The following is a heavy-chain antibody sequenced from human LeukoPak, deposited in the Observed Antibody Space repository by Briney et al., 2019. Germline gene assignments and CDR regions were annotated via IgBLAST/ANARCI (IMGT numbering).Heavy chain of an antibody. CDR2: ISSSSSTI. D-gene: IGHD2-8*01. CDR3: TKGPLTLSNLYFDH. Sequence: GGSLRLSCAASGFTFSSYSMNWVRQAPGKGLEWVSYISSSSSTIYYADSVKGRFTGSRDNSKNTLYLQMNSLRAEDTAVYYCTKGPLTLSNLYFDHWGQGTLVTVSS. V-gene: IGHV3-48*01. CDR1: GFTFSSYS. J-gene: IGHJ4*02.